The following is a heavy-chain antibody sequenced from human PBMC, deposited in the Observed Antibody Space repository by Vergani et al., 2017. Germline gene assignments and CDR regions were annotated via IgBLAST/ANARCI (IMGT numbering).Heavy chain of an antibody. V-gene: IGHV3-23*01. D-gene: IGHD5-12*01. Sequence: EVQLLESGGDLVQPGGSLRLSCAASGFTFNHYAMTWVRQAPGKGLEWVSGISGSGGSTYYAGSVKGRFTISRDSSKNTLYLQMNSLSAGDTAVYYCAKANPRNSGYDYLYYYHAMDVWCQGTTVNVYS. CDR3: AKANPRNSGYDYLYYYHAMDV. CDR1: GFTFNHYA. J-gene: IGHJ6*02. CDR2: ISGSGGST.